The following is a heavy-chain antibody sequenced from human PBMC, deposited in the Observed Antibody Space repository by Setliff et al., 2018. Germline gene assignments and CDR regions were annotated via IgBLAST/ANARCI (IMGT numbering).Heavy chain of an antibody. D-gene: IGHD3-22*01. CDR2: MNTNSGDT. Sequence: ASVKVSCKTSAYSFSGYYIHWVRQAPGQGLEWMGWMNTNSGDTNYAQKFQGRVTMTTDTSTTTAYMELTSLTSDDTALYYCVRGQGPRTVVAIPFDHWGQGTLVTVPQ. V-gene: IGHV1-2*02. CDR3: VRGQGPRTVVAIPFDH. CDR1: AYSFSGYY. J-gene: IGHJ4*02.